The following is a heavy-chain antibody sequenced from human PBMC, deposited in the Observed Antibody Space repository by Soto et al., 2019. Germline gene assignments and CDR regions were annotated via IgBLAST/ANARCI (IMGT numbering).Heavy chain of an antibody. V-gene: IGHV1-8*01. D-gene: IGHD5-18*01. CDR2: MNPGSGDT. CDR3: ARMASFGSLKWFDP. Sequence: ASVKVSCKASGYIFTNNDVSWVRHATGQGLEWMGWMNPGSGDTGYAQKFQGRVTMTRNISIATAYMELSSLRADDTAIYYCARMASFGSLKWFDPWGQGTLVTVSS. CDR1: GYIFTNND. J-gene: IGHJ5*02.